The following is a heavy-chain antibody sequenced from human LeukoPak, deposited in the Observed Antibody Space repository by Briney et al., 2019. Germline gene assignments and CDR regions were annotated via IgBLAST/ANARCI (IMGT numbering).Heavy chain of an antibody. D-gene: IGHD6-19*01. CDR2: IIPIFGTA. Sequence: SVKVSCKASGYTFTSYGISWVRQAPGQGLEWMGGIIPIFGTANYAQKFQGRVTITADESTSTAYMELSSLRSEDTAVYYCARENTGYSSGWTSFDIWGQGTMVTVSS. CDR1: GYTFTSYG. CDR3: ARENTGYSSGWTSFDI. V-gene: IGHV1-69*13. J-gene: IGHJ3*02.